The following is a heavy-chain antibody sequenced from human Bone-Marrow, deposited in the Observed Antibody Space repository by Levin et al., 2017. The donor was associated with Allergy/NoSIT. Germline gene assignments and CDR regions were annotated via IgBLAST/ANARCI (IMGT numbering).Heavy chain of an antibody. CDR1: GGSVRSGDYY. CDR3: ARHRGKWTRSAYDY. D-gene: IGHD3-16*01. V-gene: IGHV4-61*08. J-gene: IGHJ4*02. Sequence: SQTLSLPCTVSGGSVRSGDYYWSWIRQPPGKGLEWIGYIYYSGNTNYNPSLKSRVTISVDTSNNQFSLKLSSVTAADTAVYYCARHRGKWTRSAYDYWGQGTLVTVSS. CDR2: IYYSGNT.